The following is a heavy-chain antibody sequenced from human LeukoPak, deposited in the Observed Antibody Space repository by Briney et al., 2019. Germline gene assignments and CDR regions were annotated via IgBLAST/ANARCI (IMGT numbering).Heavy chain of an antibody. Sequence: SETLSLTCTVSGGSISSYYWSWIRQPPGKGLEGIGYIYYSGSTNYNPSLKSLVPISVHTSKNQFSLKLRSVTAADTAVYYCARNSVGYYGSGSRYYYGMDVWGQGTTVTVSS. V-gene: IGHV4-59*08. CDR1: GGSISSYY. D-gene: IGHD3-10*01. CDR3: ARNSVGYYGSGSRYYYGMDV. J-gene: IGHJ6*02. CDR2: IYYSGST.